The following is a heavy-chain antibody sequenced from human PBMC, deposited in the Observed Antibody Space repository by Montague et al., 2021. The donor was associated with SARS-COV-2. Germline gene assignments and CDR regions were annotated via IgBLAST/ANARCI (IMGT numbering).Heavy chain of an antibody. CDR3: ARHLGDWFIVVVPSWFDP. CDR1: SRGIVTSNYG. V-gene: IGHV4-39*01. Sequence: SETLSLTCTVSSRGIVTSNYGADWMSQRPNSSHSSIWYVDYSLSTYYNPSLKSRVTISADTSKNQFSLKLRSVTAADTAVYYCARHLGDWFIVVVPSWFDPWGQGTMVTVSS. CDR2: VDYSLST. D-gene: IGHD2-2*01. J-gene: IGHJ5*02.